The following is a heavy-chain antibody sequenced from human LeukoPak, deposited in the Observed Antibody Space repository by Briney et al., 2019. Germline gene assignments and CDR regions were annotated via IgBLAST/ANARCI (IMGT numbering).Heavy chain of an antibody. CDR3: ARTSIAARDFDY. Sequence: SVKVSCKASGYAFTRYYMHWVRQAPGQGLEWMGGIIPVFGTANYAQKFQGRVTITADESTSTAYMELSSLRSEDTAVYYCARTSIAARDFDYWGQGTLVTVSS. D-gene: IGHD6-6*01. CDR1: GYAFTRYY. V-gene: IGHV1-69*13. J-gene: IGHJ4*02. CDR2: IIPVFGTA.